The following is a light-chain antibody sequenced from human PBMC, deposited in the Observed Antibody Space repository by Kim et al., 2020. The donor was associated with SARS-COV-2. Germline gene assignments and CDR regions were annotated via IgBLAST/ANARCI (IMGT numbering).Light chain of an antibody. CDR3: QQYDNLPPRYT. J-gene: IGKJ2*01. V-gene: IGKV1-33*01. CDR2: DAS. CDR1: QDISNY. Sequence: DIQMTQSPSSLSASVGDRVTITCQASQDISNYLNWYQQKPGKAPKLLIYDASNLETGVPSRFSGSGSGTDFTFTISSLQPEDIATYYYQQYDNLPPRYTIGQGTKLEIK.